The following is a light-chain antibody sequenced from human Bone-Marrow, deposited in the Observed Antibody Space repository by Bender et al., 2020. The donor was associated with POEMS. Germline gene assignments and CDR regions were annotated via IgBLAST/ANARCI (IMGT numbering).Light chain of an antibody. CDR2: EGN. J-gene: IGLJ2*01. CDR1: SSDFGSNKF. V-gene: IGLV2-23*01. CDR3: CSYAGSSTYVV. Sequence: QSALTQPPSASGSPGQSVTISCTGTSSDFGSNKFVSWYQQHPGKAPKVMIYEGNKRPSGVSNRFSASKSGNTASLTISGLQAEDEADYYCCSYAGSSTYVVFGGGTKLTVL.